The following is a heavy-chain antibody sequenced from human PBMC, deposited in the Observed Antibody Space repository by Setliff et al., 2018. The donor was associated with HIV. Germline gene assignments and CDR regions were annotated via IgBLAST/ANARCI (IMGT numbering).Heavy chain of an antibody. J-gene: IGHJ4*02. CDR2: ISYDGTRT. Sequence: GGSLRLSCVASGFTFRTFAMNWVRQAPGKGLEWVSVISYDGTRTSYADSVKGRFTISRDNSKNTLHLQVNSLRAEDTAVYYCAKDRGDSDYWGQGTLVTVSS. CDR3: AKDRGDSDY. D-gene: IGHD3-10*01. V-gene: IGHV3-30*07. CDR1: GFTFRTFA.